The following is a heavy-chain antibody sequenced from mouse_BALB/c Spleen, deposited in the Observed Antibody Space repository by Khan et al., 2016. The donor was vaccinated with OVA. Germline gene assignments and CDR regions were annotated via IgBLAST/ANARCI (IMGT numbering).Heavy chain of an antibody. Sequence: EVQLQESGPGLVKPSQSLSLTCTVTGYSITSDYAWNWIRQFPGNKLEWMGYIKYSGSTSYNPSLKNRISITRNTSQNQFFLQLSSVTTEDTATYYCARTVTISTVVATDFDSWGQGTTLTVSS. CDR2: IKYSGST. CDR3: ARTVTISTVVATDFDS. D-gene: IGHD1-1*01. V-gene: IGHV3-2*02. CDR1: GYSITSDYA. J-gene: IGHJ2*01.